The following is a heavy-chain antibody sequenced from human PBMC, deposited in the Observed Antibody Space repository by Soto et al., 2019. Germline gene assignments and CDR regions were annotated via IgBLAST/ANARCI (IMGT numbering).Heavy chain of an antibody. CDR1: GYNFNKYA. D-gene: IGHD6-13*01. V-gene: IGHV3-23*01. J-gene: IGHJ4*02. CDR2: ISSGGDNT. Sequence: GSLRLSCVASGYNFNKYAVSWVRQAPGKGLEWVSAISSGGDNTYYADSVKGRFTITRDNSKNMLYLEMNSLTVEDTAVYYCVRRGIAAAGSSGYWGQGTLVTVSS. CDR3: VRRGIAAAGSSGY.